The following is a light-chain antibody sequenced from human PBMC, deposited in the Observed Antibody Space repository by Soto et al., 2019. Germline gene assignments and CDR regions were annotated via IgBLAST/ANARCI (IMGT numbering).Light chain of an antibody. V-gene: IGKV3-15*01. J-gene: IGKJ1*01. Sequence: ELVLTQSPGTLSLSPGEGATLSCRASQSVRSYLAWYQQKPGQAPRLLIHGASIRAPGIPARFSGRGSGTDFTLTISSLQSEDFAVYYCHQYNNWPHTFGQGTKVDIK. CDR1: QSVRSY. CDR2: GAS. CDR3: HQYNNWPHT.